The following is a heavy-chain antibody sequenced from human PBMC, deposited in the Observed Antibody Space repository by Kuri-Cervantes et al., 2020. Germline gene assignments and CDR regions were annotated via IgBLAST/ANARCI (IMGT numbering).Heavy chain of an antibody. CDR1: GFAVSGTY. D-gene: IGHD3-10*01. V-gene: IGHV3-53*01. CDR2: INADGST. Sequence: GGSLRLSCAASGFAVSGTYMSWVRQVRQGPGKGLEWVSFINADGSTYYADSVKGRFTISRDNSKNTLYLQMNSLRAEDTAVYYCARSSVIRGVIRVFDYWGQGTLVTVSS. CDR3: ARSSVIRGVIRVFDY. J-gene: IGHJ4*02.